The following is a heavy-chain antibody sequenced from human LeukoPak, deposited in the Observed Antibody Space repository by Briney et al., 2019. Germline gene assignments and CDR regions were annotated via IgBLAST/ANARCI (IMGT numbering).Heavy chain of an antibody. CDR3: AKLYDFWGYYYMDV. CDR1: GFTFRSYA. D-gene: IGHD3-3*01. CDR2: ISGSGGST. Sequence: GRSLRLSCAASGFTFRSYAMHWVRQAPGKGLEWVSAISGSGGSTYYADSVKGRFTISRDNSKNTLYLQMNSLRAEDTAVYYCAKLYDFWGYYYMDVWGKGTTVTVSS. J-gene: IGHJ6*03. V-gene: IGHV3-23*01.